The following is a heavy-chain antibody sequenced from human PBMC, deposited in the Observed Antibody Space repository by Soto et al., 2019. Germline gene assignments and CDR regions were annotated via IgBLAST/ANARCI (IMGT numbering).Heavy chain of an antibody. CDR3: AKGRWLELELRGWYFDL. J-gene: IGHJ2*01. V-gene: IGHV3-30*18. CDR1: GFTFSSYG. D-gene: IGHD1-7*01. Sequence: QVQLVESGGGVVQPGRSLRLSCAASGFTFSSYGMHWVRQAPGKGLEWVAVISYDGSNKYYADSVKGRFTISRDNSXNXXYLQMNSLRAEDTAVYYCAKGRWLELELRGWYFDLWGRGTLVTVSS. CDR2: ISYDGSNK.